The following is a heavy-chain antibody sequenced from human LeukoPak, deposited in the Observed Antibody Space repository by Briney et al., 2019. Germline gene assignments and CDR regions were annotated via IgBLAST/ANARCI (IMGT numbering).Heavy chain of an antibody. Sequence: PGGSLRLSCAASGFTFSSYWMHWVRQAPGKGLVWVSRINSDGSSTSYADSVKGRFSISRDNAKNTLYLQMNSLRVEDTAVYYCARERRTFQYGPGPFDIWGQGTMVTVSS. CDR3: ARERRTFQYGPGPFDI. J-gene: IGHJ3*02. CDR2: INSDGSST. V-gene: IGHV3-74*01. D-gene: IGHD3-10*01. CDR1: GFTFSSYW.